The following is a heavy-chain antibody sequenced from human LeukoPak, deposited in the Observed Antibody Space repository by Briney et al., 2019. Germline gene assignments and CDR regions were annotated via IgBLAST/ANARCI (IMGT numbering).Heavy chain of an antibody. CDR1: GGSISSSNW. CDR3: ARDGIAVAGTAPYYYYYMDV. Sequence: PSETLSLTCAVSGGSISSSNWWSWVRQPPGKGLEWIGEIYHSGNTNYNPSLKSRVTISVDKSKNQFSLKLTSVTAADTAVYYCARDGIAVAGTAPYYYYYMDVWGKGTTVTVSS. D-gene: IGHD6-19*01. V-gene: IGHV4-4*02. CDR2: IYHSGNT. J-gene: IGHJ6*03.